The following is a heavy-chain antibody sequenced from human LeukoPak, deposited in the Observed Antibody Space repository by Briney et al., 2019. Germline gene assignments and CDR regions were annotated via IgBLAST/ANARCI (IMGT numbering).Heavy chain of an antibody. Sequence: SSETLSLTCTVSGGSISSGGYYWRWIRQHPGKGLEWIGYIYYSGSTYYNPSLKSRVTISVDTSKNQFSLKLSSVTAADTAVYYCARGVADPQGHFDYWGQGTLVTVSS. CDR3: ARGVADPQGHFDY. CDR1: GGSISSGGYY. D-gene: IGHD3-3*01. J-gene: IGHJ4*02. V-gene: IGHV4-31*03. CDR2: IYYSGST.